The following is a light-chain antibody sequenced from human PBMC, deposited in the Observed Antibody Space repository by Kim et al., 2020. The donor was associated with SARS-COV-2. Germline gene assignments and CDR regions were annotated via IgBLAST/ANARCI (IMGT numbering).Light chain of an antibody. V-gene: IGLV7-46*01. CDR1: TGAVTSGHY. J-gene: IGLJ1*01. CDR3: LLFYSGVHV. Sequence: GGTGTLPCGSSTGAVTSGHYPYWFQQKPGQAPRILIYDTSNKHSWTPARFSGSLLGGKAALTLSGAQPEDEAEYYCLLFYSGVHVFGTGTKVTVL. CDR2: DTS.